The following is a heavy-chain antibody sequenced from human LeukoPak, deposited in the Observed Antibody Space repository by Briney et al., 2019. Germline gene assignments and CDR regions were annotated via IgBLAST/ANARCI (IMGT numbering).Heavy chain of an antibody. J-gene: IGHJ4*02. CDR2: IYSSGAT. CDR3: ARVDMIPGPFDY. CDR1: GASIGSRGSN. V-gene: IGHV4-39*07. Sequence: SETLSLTCTVSGASIGSRGSNWGWIRQPPGQGLEWLGSIYSSGATYYSPSFQSRITMSLDTSKNQFSLKLNSVTAADTAHYFCARVDMIPGPFDYRGQGTLVTVSS. D-gene: IGHD3-16*01.